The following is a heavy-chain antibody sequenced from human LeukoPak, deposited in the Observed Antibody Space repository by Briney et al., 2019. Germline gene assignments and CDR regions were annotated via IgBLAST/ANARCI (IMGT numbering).Heavy chain of an antibody. V-gene: IGHV1-2*06. CDR1: GYTFTGHY. D-gene: IGHD3-22*01. J-gene: IGHJ4*02. Sequence: GASVKVSCKASGYTFTGHYLHWVRQAPGQGLEWMGRINPNNGGASYAQKFQGRVTMTRDTSISTAYMELSGLISDDTAAYYCARDRGTSRITMKVVAENIFDYWGQGTLATVSS. CDR2: INPNNGGA. CDR3: ARDRGTSRITMKVVAENIFDY.